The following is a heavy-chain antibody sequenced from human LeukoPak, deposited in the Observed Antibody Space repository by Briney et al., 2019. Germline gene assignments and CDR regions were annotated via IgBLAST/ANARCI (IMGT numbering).Heavy chain of an antibody. D-gene: IGHD6-6*01. J-gene: IGHJ6*03. CDR2: ISYDGSNK. CDR1: GFTFSSYG. CDR3: SGGSSSSHVYYYYMDV. Sequence: GGSLRLSCAASGFTFSSYGMHWVRQAPGKGLEWVAVISYDGSNKYYADSVKGRFTISRDNSKNTLYLQMNSLRAEDTAVYYCSGGSSSSHVYYYYMDVWGKGTTVTVSS. V-gene: IGHV3-30*03.